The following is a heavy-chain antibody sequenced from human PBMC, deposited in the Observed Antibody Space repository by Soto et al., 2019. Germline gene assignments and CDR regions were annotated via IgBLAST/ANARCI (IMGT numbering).Heavy chain of an antibody. CDR2: IIPIFGTA. CDR3: ASGYSYGYWGVFDY. V-gene: IGHV1-69*13. CDR1: GGTFSRYA. Sequence: AASVKVSWKASGGTFSRYAISWVRQAPGQGLEWMGGIIPIFGTANYAQKFQGRVTITADESTSTAYMELSSLRSEDTAVYYCASGYSYGYWGVFDYWGQGTLVTVSS. D-gene: IGHD5-18*01. J-gene: IGHJ4*02.